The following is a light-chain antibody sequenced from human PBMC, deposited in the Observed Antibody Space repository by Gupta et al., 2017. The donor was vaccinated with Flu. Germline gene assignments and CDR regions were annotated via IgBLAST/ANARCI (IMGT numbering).Light chain of an antibody. Sequence: DIQVTQSPSSLSASIGDRVTITCRASQSTSNYINWYQQESGKAPKLLINAASSLQSGVPSRFSASGSGTFSTLTISSLQPEDSATYDGQQSRSFGQGTKVEIK. J-gene: IGKJ1*01. CDR1: QSTSNY. CDR2: AAS. V-gene: IGKV1-39*01. CDR3: QQSRS.